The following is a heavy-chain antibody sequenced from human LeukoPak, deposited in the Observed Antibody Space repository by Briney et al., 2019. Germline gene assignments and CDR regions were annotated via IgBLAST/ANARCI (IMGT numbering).Heavy chain of an antibody. D-gene: IGHD1-26*01. CDR1: GFTFSNYG. Sequence: GGSLRLSCAASGFTFSNYGMHWVRQAPGKGLEWVTFIKYDGSNTFYADSVKGRFTISRDNSKNTLFLQMSSLRPEDTAVYYCAKDSGSYLPYYFDYWGQGTLVTVSS. V-gene: IGHV3-30*02. J-gene: IGHJ4*02. CDR3: AKDSGSYLPYYFDY. CDR2: IKYDGSNT.